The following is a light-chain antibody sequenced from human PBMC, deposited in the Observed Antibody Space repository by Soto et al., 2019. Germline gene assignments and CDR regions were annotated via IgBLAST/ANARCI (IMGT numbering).Light chain of an antibody. J-gene: IGKJ3*01. Sequence: DIVMTQSPLSLPVTPGEPASISCRSSQSLLHSNGYNYLDWYLQKPGQSPQLLIYLGSNRSSGVPGRFSGSGSGTDFTLKISRVEAEDVGVYYCMQALQIPHTFGPGTKVDIK. CDR3: MQALQIPHT. CDR1: QSLLHSNGYNY. CDR2: LGS. V-gene: IGKV2-28*01.